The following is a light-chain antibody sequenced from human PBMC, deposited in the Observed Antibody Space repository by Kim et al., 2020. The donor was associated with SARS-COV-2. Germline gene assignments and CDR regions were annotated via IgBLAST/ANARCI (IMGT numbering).Light chain of an antibody. Sequence: PGQTASITCSGDKLGDKYACWYQQKPGQSPVLVIYQDSKRPSGIPERFSGSNSGNTATLTISGTQAMDEADYYCQAWDSSTAGVVFGGGTQLIVL. CDR2: QDS. V-gene: IGLV3-1*01. CDR3: QAWDSSTAGVV. CDR1: KLGDKY. J-gene: IGLJ2*01.